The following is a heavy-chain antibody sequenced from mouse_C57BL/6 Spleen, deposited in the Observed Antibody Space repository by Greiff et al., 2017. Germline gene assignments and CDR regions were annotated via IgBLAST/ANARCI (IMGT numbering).Heavy chain of an antibody. CDR2: INPSSGYT. V-gene: IGHV1-7*01. Sequence: QVQLKQSGAELVKPGASVKLSCKASGYTFTSYWMHWVKQRPGQGLEWIGYINPSSGYTKYNQKLEDKATLTVDKSSSTAYMQLSSLTYEDATVYYCARHDYDVGYFGYWGQGTTLTVSS. J-gene: IGHJ2*01. CDR1: GYTFTSYW. D-gene: IGHD2-4*01. CDR3: ARHDYDVGYFGY.